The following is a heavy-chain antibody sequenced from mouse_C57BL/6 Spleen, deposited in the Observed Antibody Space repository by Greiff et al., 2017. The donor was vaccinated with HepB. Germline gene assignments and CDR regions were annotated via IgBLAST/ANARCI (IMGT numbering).Heavy chain of an antibody. Sequence: EVQLQQSGPVLVKPGASVKMSCKASGYTFTDYYMNWVKQSHGKSLEWIGVINPYNGGTSYSQKFKGKATLTVDKSSSTAYMELNSLTSEDSAVYYCARRYYGSAYFDVWGTGTTVTVSS. J-gene: IGHJ1*03. CDR2: INPYNGGT. V-gene: IGHV1-19*01. CDR3: ARRYYGSAYFDV. D-gene: IGHD1-1*01. CDR1: GYTFTDYY.